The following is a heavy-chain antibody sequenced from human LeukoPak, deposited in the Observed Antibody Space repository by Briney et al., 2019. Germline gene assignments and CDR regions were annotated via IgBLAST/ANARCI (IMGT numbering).Heavy chain of an antibody. Sequence: SVKVSCKASGGTFSSYAISWVRQAPGQGLEWMGRIIPILGIANYAQKFQGRVTITADKSTSTAYMELSSLRSEDTAVYYCARAEAYYYDSSGYPVGYWGQGTLVTVSS. CDR1: GGTFSSYA. J-gene: IGHJ4*02. CDR2: IIPILGIA. V-gene: IGHV1-69*04. D-gene: IGHD3-22*01. CDR3: ARAEAYYYDSSGYPVGY.